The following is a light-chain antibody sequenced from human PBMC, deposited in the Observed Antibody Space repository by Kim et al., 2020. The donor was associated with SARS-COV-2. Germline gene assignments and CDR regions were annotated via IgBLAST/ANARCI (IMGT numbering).Light chain of an antibody. J-gene: IGKJ1*01. CDR1: QSLVHSDGNTY. V-gene: IGKV2-24*01. CDR3: QQYYSYPWT. CDR2: QIS. Sequence: DIVMTQNTLFSPVTLGQPASISCRSSQSLVHSDGNTYLNWLQQRPGQPPRLLIHQISHRFSGVPDRFSGSGAGTDFTLTISCLQSEDFATYYCQQYYSYPWTFGQGTKVDIK.